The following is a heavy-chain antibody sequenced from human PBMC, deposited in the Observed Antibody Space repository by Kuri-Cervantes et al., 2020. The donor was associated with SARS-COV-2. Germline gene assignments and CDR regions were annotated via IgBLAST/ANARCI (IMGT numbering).Heavy chain of an antibody. J-gene: IGHJ4*02. CDR1: GFTFSSYG. V-gene: IGHV3-30*02. Sequence: GESLKISCAASGFTFSSYGMHWVRQAPGKGLEWVAFIRYDGSNKYYADSVKGRFTISRDNSKNTLYLQMNSLRAEDTAVYYCARTPDYGDPIYYFDYWGQGTLVTVSS. CDR3: ARTPDYGDPIYYFDY. CDR2: IRYDGSNK. D-gene: IGHD4-17*01.